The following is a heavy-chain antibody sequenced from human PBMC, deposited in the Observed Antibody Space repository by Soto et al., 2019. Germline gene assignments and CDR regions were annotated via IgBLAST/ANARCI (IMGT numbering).Heavy chain of an antibody. CDR3: ARDLRDYYDSSGTYYFDY. CDR2: ISAYNGNT. CDR1: GYTFTSYG. D-gene: IGHD3-22*01. Sequence: QVPLVQSGAEVKKLGASVKVSCKASGYTFTSYGISWVRQAPGQGLEWMGWISAYNGNTNYAQKLQGRVTMTTDTSTSTAYMELRSLRSDDTAVYYCARDLRDYYDSSGTYYFDYWGQGTLVTVSS. V-gene: IGHV1-18*01. J-gene: IGHJ4*02.